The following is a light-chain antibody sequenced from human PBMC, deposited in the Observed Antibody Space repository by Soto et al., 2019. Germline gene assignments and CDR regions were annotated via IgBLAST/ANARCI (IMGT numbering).Light chain of an antibody. V-gene: IGKV3-11*01. CDR2: DAS. Sequence: EIVVTQSPATLSLSPGERATLSCRASQSVRSYLDWYQQKPGQSPRLLIYDASNRATGIPARFSGSGSGTDFTLTISSLEPEDFAVYYCQQRSNWPRTFGHGTKVEIK. J-gene: IGKJ1*01. CDR3: QQRSNWPRT. CDR1: QSVRSY.